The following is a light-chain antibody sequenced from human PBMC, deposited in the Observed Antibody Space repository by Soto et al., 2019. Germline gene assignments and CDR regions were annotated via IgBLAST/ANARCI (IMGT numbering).Light chain of an antibody. J-gene: IGKJ3*01. V-gene: IGKV3-20*01. CDR3: QQYGSSPS. CDR1: QNVISTY. Sequence: EIVLTQSPGTLSLSPGETATLSCRASQNVISTYLDWYQQKPGQAPRLLIYAASSRATGIPHRFSGSGSGTDFTLTISRLEPEDFAVYYCQQYGSSPSFGPGTKVDIK. CDR2: AAS.